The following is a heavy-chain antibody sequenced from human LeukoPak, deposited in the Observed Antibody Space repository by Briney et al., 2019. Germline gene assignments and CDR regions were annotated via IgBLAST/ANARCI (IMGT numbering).Heavy chain of an antibody. V-gene: IGHV5-51*01. J-gene: IGHJ6*02. CDR2: IYPGDSDT. D-gene: IGHD3-22*01. CDR1: GYSFTGYW. Sequence: GESLKISCKGSGYSFTGYWIGWVRQMPGKGLEWMGIIYPGDSDTRYSPSFQGQVTISVDKSISTAYLQWSSLKASDTAMYYCARHGYCESSGSYGMDVWGQGTTVTVSS. CDR3: ARHGYCESSGSYGMDV.